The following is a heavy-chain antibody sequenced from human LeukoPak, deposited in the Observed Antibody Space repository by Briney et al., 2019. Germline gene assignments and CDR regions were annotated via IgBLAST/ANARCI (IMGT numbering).Heavy chain of an antibody. CDR3: ARTPPSSVFDY. CDR1: GGSISSGSYY. Sequence: PSETLSLTCTVSGGSISSGSYYWSWIRQPAGKGLEWIGRIYYSGSTNYNPSLKSRVTISVDTSKNQFSLKLSSVTAADTAVYYCARTPPSSVFDYWGQGTLVTVSS. CDR2: IYYSGST. D-gene: IGHD2-2*01. V-gene: IGHV4-61*10. J-gene: IGHJ4*02.